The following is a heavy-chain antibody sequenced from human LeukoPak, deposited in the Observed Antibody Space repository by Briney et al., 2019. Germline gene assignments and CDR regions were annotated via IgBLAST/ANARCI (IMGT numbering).Heavy chain of an antibody. CDR1: GYTFTDYY. CDR2: INPNSGGT. J-gene: IGHJ6*02. Sequence: ASVTVSCKASGYTFTDYYMHWVRQAPGQGLEWMGWINPNSGGTNYAQKFQGRVTMTRDTSIRIAYMELRRLRSDDTAVYYCARGSRGMDVWGQGTTVTVSS. CDR3: ARGSRGMDV. V-gene: IGHV1-2*02.